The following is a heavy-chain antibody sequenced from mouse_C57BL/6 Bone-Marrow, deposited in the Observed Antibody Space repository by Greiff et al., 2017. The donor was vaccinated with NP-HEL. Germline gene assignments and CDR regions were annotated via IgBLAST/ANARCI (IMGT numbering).Heavy chain of an antibody. V-gene: IGHV14-2*01. D-gene: IGHD3-2*02. CDR2: IDPEDGET. CDR3: ARRQPRPLYYAMDY. CDR1: GFNIKDYY. J-gene: IGHJ4*01. Sequence: DVQLQESGAELVKPGASVKLSCTASGFNIKDYYMHWVKQRTEQGLEWIGRIDPEDGETKYAPKFQGKATITADTYSNTAYLQLSSLTSEDSAVYYCARRQPRPLYYAMDYWGQGTSVTVSS.